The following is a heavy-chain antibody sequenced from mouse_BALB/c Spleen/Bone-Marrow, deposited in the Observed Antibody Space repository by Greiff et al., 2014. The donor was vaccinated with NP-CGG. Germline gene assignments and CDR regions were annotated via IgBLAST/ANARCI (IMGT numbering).Heavy chain of an antibody. J-gene: IGHJ3*01. CDR2: INPDSSTI. D-gene: IGHD2-3*01. V-gene: IGHV4-1*02. CDR1: GFYFSRYW. CDR3: ARNGYYGWIAY. Sequence: VQLQQSGGGLVQPGGSLKLSCAVSGFYFSRYWMTWVRQALGKGLEWIGEINPDSSTINSTPSLKDKFIISRDNAKNTLYLQMSKVRSEDTALYYCARNGYYGWIAYWGQGTLVTVSA.